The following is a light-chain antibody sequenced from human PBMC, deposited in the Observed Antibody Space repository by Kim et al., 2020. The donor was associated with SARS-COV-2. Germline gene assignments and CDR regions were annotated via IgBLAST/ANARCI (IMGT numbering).Light chain of an antibody. J-gene: IGLJ3*02. V-gene: IGLV2-14*04. Sequence: GQSFTISCTGTSSDVGGYNYVSWYQQHPGKAPKLMIYDVSKRPSGVSNRFSGSKSGNTASLTISGLQAEDEADYYCSSYTSISTWVFGGGTQLTVL. CDR3: SSYTSISTWV. CDR1: SSDVGGYNY. CDR2: DVS.